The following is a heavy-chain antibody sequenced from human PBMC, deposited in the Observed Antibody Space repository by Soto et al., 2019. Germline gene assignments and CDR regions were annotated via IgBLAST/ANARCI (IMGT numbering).Heavy chain of an antibody. CDR2: ISYDGSNK. V-gene: IGHV3-30-3*01. J-gene: IGHJ4*02. CDR1: GFTFSSYA. CDR3: ARERSGSYLEGFDY. Sequence: GGSLRLSCAASGFTFSSYAMHWVRQAPGKGLEWVAVISYDGSNKYYADSVKGRFTISRDNSKNTLYLQMNSLRAEDTAVYYCARERSGSYLEGFDYWGQGTLVTV. D-gene: IGHD1-26*01.